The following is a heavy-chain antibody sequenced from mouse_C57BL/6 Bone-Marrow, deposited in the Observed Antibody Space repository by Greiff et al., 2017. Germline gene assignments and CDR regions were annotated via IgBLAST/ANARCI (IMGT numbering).Heavy chain of an antibody. D-gene: IGHD3-1*01. V-gene: IGHV1-26*01. Sequence: EVQLQQSGPELVKPGASVKISCKASGYTFTDYYMNWVKQSPGHSLEWIGDINPNNGGTSYNQKFKGKATLTVDKSSSTAYMELRSLASEDSAGDYWARSGLDAMDYWGQGTSVTVSS. CDR3: ARSGLDAMDY. J-gene: IGHJ4*01. CDR2: INPNNGGT. CDR1: GYTFTDYY.